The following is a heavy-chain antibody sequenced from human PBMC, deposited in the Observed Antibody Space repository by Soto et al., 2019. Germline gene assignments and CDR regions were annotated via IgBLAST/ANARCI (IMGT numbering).Heavy chain of an antibody. V-gene: IGHV3-23*01. D-gene: IGHD6-19*01. CDR3: AKADGQQWLIPHLDN. CDR1: GFNFKKFA. Sequence: EVQLLESGGDVVQPGGSLRLSCVASGFNFKKFAMAWVRQAAGEGLEWVSGISCCGGSASYADSVKGRFSIARDDSKNTVSLQLNSLRVEDTAQYYCAKADGQQWLIPHLDNWGQGTLVTVS. J-gene: IGHJ4*02. CDR2: ISCCGGSA.